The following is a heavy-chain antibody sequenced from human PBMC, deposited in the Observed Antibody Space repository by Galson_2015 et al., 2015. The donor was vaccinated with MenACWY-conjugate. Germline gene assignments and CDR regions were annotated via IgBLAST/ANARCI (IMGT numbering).Heavy chain of an antibody. Sequence: SLRLSCAASGFKFNTYGMHWVRQAPGKGLEWMAVIWYDGSEKYYADSVKGRFIISRDNSKNTVYLQMNSLRAGDTAIYYCFALNSGLHDWGHGTLVPVTS. CDR1: GFKFNTYG. CDR3: FALNSGLHD. V-gene: IGHV3-33*03. CDR2: IWYDGSEK. D-gene: IGHD3/OR15-3a*01. J-gene: IGHJ4*01.